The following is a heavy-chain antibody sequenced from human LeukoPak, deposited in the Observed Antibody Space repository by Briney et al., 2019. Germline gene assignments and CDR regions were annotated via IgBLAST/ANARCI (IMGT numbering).Heavy chain of an antibody. CDR3: ATSNDAKIAPFDY. Sequence: SETLSLTCTVSGASMSAYQWSWVRQSPEKGLEWIGCINTKGETSYDPSLKGRVTTSVDTSKSQFSLRLTSVTAADTAVYYCATSNDAKIAPFDYWGQGTLVTVSS. CDR2: INTKGET. V-gene: IGHV4-4*09. D-gene: IGHD2-21*01. J-gene: IGHJ4*02. CDR1: GASMSAYQ.